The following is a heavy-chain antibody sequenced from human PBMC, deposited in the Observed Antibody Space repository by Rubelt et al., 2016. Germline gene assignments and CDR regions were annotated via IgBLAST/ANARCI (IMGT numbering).Heavy chain of an antibody. Sequence: GYTFTGYYMHWVRQAPGQGLEWMGWINPNSGGTNYAQKVQGRVTMTRDTSISTAYMELSRLRSDDTAVYYCARPRYWNDYGMDDWGQGTTVTVSS. CDR3: ARPRYWNDYGMDD. D-gene: IGHD1-1*01. J-gene: IGHJ6*02. CDR1: GYTFTGYY. V-gene: IGHV1-2*02. CDR2: INPNSGGT.